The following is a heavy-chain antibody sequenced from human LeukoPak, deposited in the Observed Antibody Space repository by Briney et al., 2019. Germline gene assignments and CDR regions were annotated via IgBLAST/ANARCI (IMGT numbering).Heavy chain of an antibody. CDR1: GGSFSGYH. V-gene: IGHV4-34*01. D-gene: IGHD2-15*01. Sequence: NPSETLSLTCAVYGGSFSGYHWSWIRQPPGKGLEWIGEINHSGSTNYNPSLKSRLTISVDTSKNQFSLKLTSVTAADTAVYYCARPLHCSGGSCHDYWGQGTLVTVSS. J-gene: IGHJ4*02. CDR3: ARPLHCSGGSCHDY. CDR2: INHSGST.